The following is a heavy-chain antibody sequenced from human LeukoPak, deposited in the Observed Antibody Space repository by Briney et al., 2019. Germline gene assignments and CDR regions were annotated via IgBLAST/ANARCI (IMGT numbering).Heavy chain of an antibody. CDR2: INPNSGGT. V-gene: IGHV1-2*02. Sequence: GASVKVSCKASGYTFTGYYMHWVRQAPGQGLEWMGWINPNSGGTNYAQKFQGRVTMTRDTSISTAYMELSRLRSDDTAVYYCASVPYCSSTSCYSPAYSWFDPWGQGTLVTVSS. J-gene: IGHJ5*02. CDR1: GYTFTGYY. D-gene: IGHD2-2*01. CDR3: ASVPYCSSTSCYSPAYSWFDP.